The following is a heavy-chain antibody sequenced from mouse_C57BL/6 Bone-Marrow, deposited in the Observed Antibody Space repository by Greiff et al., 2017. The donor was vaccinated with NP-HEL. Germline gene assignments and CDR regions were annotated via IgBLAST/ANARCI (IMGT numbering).Heavy chain of an antibody. CDR3: TDYYGFAY. J-gene: IGHJ3*01. Sequence: DVKLQESGGGLVQPGGSMKLSCVASGFTFSNYWMNWVRQSPEKGLEWVAQIRLKSDNYATHYAESVKGRFTISRDDSKSSVYLQMNNLRAEDTGIYYCTDYYGFAYWGQGTLVTVSA. V-gene: IGHV6-3*01. D-gene: IGHD1-1*01. CDR2: IRLKSDNYAT. CDR1: GFTFSNYW.